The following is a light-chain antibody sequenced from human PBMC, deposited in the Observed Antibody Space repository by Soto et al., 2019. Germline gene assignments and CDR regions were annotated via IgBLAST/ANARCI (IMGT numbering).Light chain of an antibody. CDR1: QSVSSN. CDR3: XXXXXXXPPLT. J-gene: IGKJ3*01. Sequence: EIVMTQSPATLSVSPGERATLSCRASQSVSSNLAWYQQKPGQAPRLLIYGASTRSTGIPARFSGSGSGTELPLTISSLQSEXXXXXXXXXXXXXXPPLTFGPGTMVDIK. V-gene: IGKV3-15*01. CDR2: GAS.